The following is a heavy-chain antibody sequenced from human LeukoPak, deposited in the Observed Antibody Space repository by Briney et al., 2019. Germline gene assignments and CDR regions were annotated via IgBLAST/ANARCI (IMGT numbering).Heavy chain of an antibody. D-gene: IGHD4-23*01. CDR1: GFTFSSYS. V-gene: IGHV3-21*01. Sequence: GGSLRLSCAGSGFTFSSYSMNWVRQAPGKGLEWVSSISSSSSYIYYADSVKGRFTISRDNARNSLYLQMNSLRAEDTAVYYCAKDGTVVRMGRVDYWGQGTLVTVSS. CDR2: ISSSSSYI. CDR3: AKDGTVVRMGRVDY. J-gene: IGHJ4*02.